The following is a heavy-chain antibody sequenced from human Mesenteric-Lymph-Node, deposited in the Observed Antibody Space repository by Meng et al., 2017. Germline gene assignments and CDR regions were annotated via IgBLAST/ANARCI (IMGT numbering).Heavy chain of an antibody. Sequence: VQLPHGCAGLLNHSETLSLACSVNGASLSGAYWNWIRQPPWKGLEWIGEIIHGGSPSYNPSLKSRVTISIDTSKNQLSLMLSSVTAADTAVYYCARRPTGIDYWGQGTLVTVSS. CDR3: ARRPTGIDY. CDR2: IIHGGSP. CDR1: GASLSGAY. V-gene: IGHV4-34*12. D-gene: IGHD2-8*02. J-gene: IGHJ4*02.